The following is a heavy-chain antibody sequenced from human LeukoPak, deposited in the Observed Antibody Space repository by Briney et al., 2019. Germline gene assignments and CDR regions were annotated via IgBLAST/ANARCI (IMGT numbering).Heavy chain of an antibody. Sequence: GESLKISCKGSGYSFTSYWIGWVRQMPGKGLEWMGIIYPGDSDTRYSPSFQGQVTISADKSISTACLQWSSLKASDTAMYYCARLTYCGGDCSGQYYFDYWGQGTLVTVSS. D-gene: IGHD2-21*02. V-gene: IGHV5-51*01. J-gene: IGHJ4*02. CDR3: ARLTYCGGDCSGQYYFDY. CDR2: IYPGDSDT. CDR1: GYSFTSYW.